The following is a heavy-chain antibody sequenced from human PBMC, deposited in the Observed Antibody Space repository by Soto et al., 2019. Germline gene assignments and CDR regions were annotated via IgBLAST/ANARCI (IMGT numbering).Heavy chain of an antibody. CDR3: ARGSLRSYCSGGSCYSNYYYYMDV. CDR1: GYTFTSYG. D-gene: IGHD2-15*01. J-gene: IGHJ6*03. V-gene: IGHV1-18*01. Sequence: ASVKVSCKASGYTFTSYGISWVRQAPGQGLEWMGWISAYNGNTNYAQKLQGRVTMTTDTSTSTAYMELRSLRSDDTAVYYCARGSLRSYCSGGSCYSNYYYYMDVWGKGTTVTVSS. CDR2: ISAYNGNT.